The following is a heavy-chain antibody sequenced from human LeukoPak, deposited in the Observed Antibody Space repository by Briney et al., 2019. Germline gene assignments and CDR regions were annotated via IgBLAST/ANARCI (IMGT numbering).Heavy chain of an antibody. CDR3: AKDSLRGYSPL. J-gene: IGHJ4*02. CDR1: GFTVSSNY. Sequence: PGGSLRLSCAASGFTVSSNYMSWVRQAPGKGLEWVSAISGSGGSTYYADSVKGRFTISRDNSKNTPYLQMNSLRAEDTAVYYWAKDSLRGYSPLWGQGTLVTVSS. V-gene: IGHV3-23*01. D-gene: IGHD5-18*01. CDR2: ISGSGGST.